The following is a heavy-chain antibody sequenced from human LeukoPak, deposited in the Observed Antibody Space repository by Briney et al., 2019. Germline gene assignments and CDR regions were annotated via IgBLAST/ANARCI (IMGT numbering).Heavy chain of an antibody. CDR2: ISASGGNT. Sequence: GGSLRLSCAASEFTFSSYAMQWVRQAPGKGLEWVSGISASGGNTWYADSVKGRFTISRDNSKNTLYLQMNSLRAEDTAVYYCAKDREYSYVYDAFDIWGQGTLVTVSS. J-gene: IGHJ3*02. D-gene: IGHD3-16*01. CDR3: AKDREYSYVYDAFDI. V-gene: IGHV3-23*01. CDR1: EFTFSSYA.